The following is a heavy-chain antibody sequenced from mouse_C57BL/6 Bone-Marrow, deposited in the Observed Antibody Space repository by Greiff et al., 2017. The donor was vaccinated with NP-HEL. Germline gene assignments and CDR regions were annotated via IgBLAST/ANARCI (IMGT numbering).Heavy chain of an antibody. Sequence: VQLQQPGAELVRPGSSVKLSCKASGYTFTSYWMDWVKQRPGQGLEWIGNIYPSDSETHYNQKFKDKATLTVDKSSSTAYMQLSSLTSEDSAVYYCARLNYGSSPFAYRGQGTLVTVSA. CDR2: IYPSDSET. CDR3: ARLNYGSSPFAY. CDR1: GYTFTSYW. D-gene: IGHD1-1*01. V-gene: IGHV1-61*01. J-gene: IGHJ3*01.